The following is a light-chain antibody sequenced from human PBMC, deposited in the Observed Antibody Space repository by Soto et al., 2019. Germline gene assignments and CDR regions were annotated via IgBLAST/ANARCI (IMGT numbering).Light chain of an antibody. CDR1: QSISSY. J-gene: IGKJ1*01. V-gene: IGKV1-39*01. CDR3: QQSYSTPRT. Sequence: DIQMTQSPSSLSASVGDRVTITCRASQSISSYLNWYQQKPGKAPKLLIYAASSLQSGVPSRFSGSGSGTDFTLTISSLQPEDFATYYCQQSYSTPRTSGQGTKFDI. CDR2: AAS.